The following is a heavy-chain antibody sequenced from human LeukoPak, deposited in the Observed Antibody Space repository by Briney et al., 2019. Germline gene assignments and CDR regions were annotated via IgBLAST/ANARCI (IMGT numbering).Heavy chain of an antibody. CDR1: GFILRDYA. V-gene: IGHV3-23*01. Sequence: GGSLRPSCAASGFILRDYAMTWVRQVPGKELEWVSARRGNGENTYYADSVKGRFSISGDNSRNTLYLQMNALRAEDTAVYYCARRLGENSGHFDHWGQGALVTVSS. D-gene: IGHD4-23*01. CDR2: RRGNGENT. CDR3: ARRLGENSGHFDH. J-gene: IGHJ4*02.